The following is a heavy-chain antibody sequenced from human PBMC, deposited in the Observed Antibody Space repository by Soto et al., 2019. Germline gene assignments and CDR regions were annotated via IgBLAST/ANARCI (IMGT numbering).Heavy chain of an antibody. V-gene: IGHV3-30*18. J-gene: IGHJ4*02. CDR1: GFTFSSCG. CDR2: ISNDGSNK. Sequence: GGSLKLSCAASGFTFSSCGMHWVRQAPGKGLEWVAVISNDGSNKYYADSVKGRFTISRDNSKNTLYLQMSSLRAEDTAVYYCAKEWVYDSSGWSLDYWGQGTLVTVS. CDR3: AKEWVYDSSGWSLDY. D-gene: IGHD3-22*01.